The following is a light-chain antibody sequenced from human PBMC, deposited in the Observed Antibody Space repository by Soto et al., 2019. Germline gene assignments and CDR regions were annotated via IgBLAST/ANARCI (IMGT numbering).Light chain of an antibody. J-gene: IGKJ1*01. CDR2: EAS. V-gene: IGKV3-11*01. Sequence: EIVLTQSPATLSLSPGERATPSCRASQSVSSYLAWYQQRPGQAPRLLIYEASNRATGIPARFSGSGSGTDFTLTISSLEPEDLALYYCQQRSNWPTTFGQGTKV. CDR3: QQRSNWPTT. CDR1: QSVSSY.